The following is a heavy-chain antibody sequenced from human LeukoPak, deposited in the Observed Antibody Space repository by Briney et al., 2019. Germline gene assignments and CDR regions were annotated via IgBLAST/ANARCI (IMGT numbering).Heavy chain of an antibody. CDR3: AKWGDYDVLPGYYVSDY. J-gene: IGHJ4*02. D-gene: IGHD3-9*01. CDR1: GFTFSNDA. V-gene: IGHV3-23*01. CDR2: ITGSGGNT. Sequence: GGSLRLVCAVSGFTFSNDAIGSVRLARGKGMGWVSAITGSGGNTYYADCVKGRFTISRDNSKNTVFLQTNSLRAEDTAVYYCAKWGDYDVLPGYYVSDYWGQGTLVTVSS.